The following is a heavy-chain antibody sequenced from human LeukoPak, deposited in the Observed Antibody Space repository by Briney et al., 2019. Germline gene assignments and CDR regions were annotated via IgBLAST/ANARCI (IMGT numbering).Heavy chain of an antibody. V-gene: IGHV3-30*02. J-gene: IGHJ5*02. D-gene: IGHD3-22*01. CDR1: GFTFSSYG. CDR3: AKAPDYYDSSGPST. CDR2: IRFDGSNK. Sequence: GGSLRLSCAASGFTFSSYGMHWVRQAPGKGLEWVAFIRFDGSNKYYVDSVKGRFTISRDNSKNTLYLQMNSLRAEDTAVYYCAKAPDYYDSSGPSTWGQGTLVTVSS.